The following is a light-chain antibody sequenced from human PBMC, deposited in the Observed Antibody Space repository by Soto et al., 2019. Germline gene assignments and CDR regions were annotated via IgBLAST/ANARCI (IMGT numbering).Light chain of an antibody. CDR1: QSISSW. CDR3: QQFHSFSPA. J-gene: IGKJ1*01. CDR2: KAS. Sequence: DIQMPQSPSTLSASVGDRVTITCRASQSISSWLAWYQQKPGKAPKLLIYKASSLECGVPSRFSGSGSGTEFTLTISSLQPDDFATYYCQQFHSFSPAFGQGTKVDIK. V-gene: IGKV1-5*03.